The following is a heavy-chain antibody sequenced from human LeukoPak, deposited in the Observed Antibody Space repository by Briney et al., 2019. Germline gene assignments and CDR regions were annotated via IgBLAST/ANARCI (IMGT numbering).Heavy chain of an antibody. J-gene: IGHJ4*02. Sequence: SETLSLTCTVSGGSISSYYWSWIRQPLGKGLEWIGYIYYSGSTNYNPSLKSRVTISVDTSKNQFSLKLSSVTAADTAVYYCARVFSGSSLYFDYWGQGTLVTVSS. V-gene: IGHV4-59*01. CDR1: GGSISSYY. CDR2: IYYSGST. D-gene: IGHD1-26*01. CDR3: ARVFSGSSLYFDY.